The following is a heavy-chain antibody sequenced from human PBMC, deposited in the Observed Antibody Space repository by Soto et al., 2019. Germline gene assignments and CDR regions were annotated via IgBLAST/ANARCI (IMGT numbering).Heavy chain of an antibody. CDR3: AKESPEQQLVDFDY. CDR2: ISYDGSNK. Sequence: VQLVESGGGVVQPGRSLRLSCAASGFTFSSYGMHWVRQAPGKGLEWVAVISYDGSNKYYADSVKGRFTISRDNSKNTLYLQMNSLRAEDTAVYYCAKESPEQQLVDFDYWGQGTLVTVSS. J-gene: IGHJ4*02. V-gene: IGHV3-30*18. D-gene: IGHD6-13*01. CDR1: GFTFSSYG.